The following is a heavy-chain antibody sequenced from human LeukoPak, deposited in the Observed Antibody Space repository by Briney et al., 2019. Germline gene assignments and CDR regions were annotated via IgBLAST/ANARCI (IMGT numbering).Heavy chain of an antibody. CDR2: IYTSGST. D-gene: IGHD1-1*01. CDR1: GGSISSGSYY. V-gene: IGHV4-61*02. CDR3: ARGYTSYYYYMDV. Sequence: SETLSLTCTVSGGSISSGSYYWSWIRQPAGKGLEWIGRIYTSGSTNYNPSLKSRVTISVDTSKNHFSLKLSSVTAADTAVYYCARGYTSYYYYMDVWGKGTTVTVSS. J-gene: IGHJ6*03.